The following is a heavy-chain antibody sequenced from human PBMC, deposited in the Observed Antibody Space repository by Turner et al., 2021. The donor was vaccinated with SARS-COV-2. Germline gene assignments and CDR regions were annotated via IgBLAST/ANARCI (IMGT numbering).Heavy chain of an antibody. CDR1: GFTFSTYA. CDR3: ARAGWDLLPFDAFDI. D-gene: IGHD1-26*01. Sequence: QVQLVESGGGVVQPGRSLRLPCAASGFTFSTYAMHWVRQAPGKGLEWVAVISYDGSNKYYADSVKGRFTISRDNSKNTLYLQMNSLRAEDTAVYYCARAGWDLLPFDAFDIWGQGTMVTISS. CDR2: ISYDGSNK. J-gene: IGHJ3*02. V-gene: IGHV3-30-3*01.